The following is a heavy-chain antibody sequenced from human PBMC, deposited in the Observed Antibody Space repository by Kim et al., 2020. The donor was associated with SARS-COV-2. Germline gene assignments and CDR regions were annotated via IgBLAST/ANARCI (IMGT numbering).Heavy chain of an antibody. D-gene: IGHD1-1*01. CDR3: AKWSTGTTRGFGFDY. V-gene: IGHV3-9*01. J-gene: IGHJ4*02. Sequence: GGSLRLSCAASGFTFDDYAMHWVRQAPGKGLEWVSGISWNSGSIGYADSVKGRFTISRDNAKNSLYLQMNSLRAEDTALYYCAKWSTGTTRGFGFDYWGQGTLVTVSS. CDR1: GFTFDDYA. CDR2: ISWNSGSI.